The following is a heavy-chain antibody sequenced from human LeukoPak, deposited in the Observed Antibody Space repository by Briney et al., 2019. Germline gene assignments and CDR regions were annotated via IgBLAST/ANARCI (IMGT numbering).Heavy chain of an antibody. J-gene: IGHJ3*02. V-gene: IGHV3-30*02. CDR2: IRYDGSNK. CDR3: ATSAAMVRLYAFDI. D-gene: IGHD5-18*01. Sequence: GGSLRLSCAASGFTFSSYGMHWVRQAPGKGLEWVAFIRYDGSNKYYADSVKGRFTISRDNSKNTLYLQMNSLRAEDTAVYYCATSAAMVRLYAFDIWGQGTMVTVSS. CDR1: GFTFSSYG.